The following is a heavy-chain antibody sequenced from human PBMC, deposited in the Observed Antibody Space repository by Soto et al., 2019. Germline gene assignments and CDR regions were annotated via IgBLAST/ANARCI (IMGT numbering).Heavy chain of an antibody. CDR3: ARGHEFGGTSDAFDI. V-gene: IGHV1-69*14. CDR2: ILPIFGTA. CDR1: GGTFSTSS. Sequence: QVQLVQSGAEVKKPGSSVKVSCKASGGTFSTSSINWLRQAPGQRPEWMGNILPIFGTADYAQKFRDRVTITEDKSTNTAYMELRSLFSEDAAVYYCARGHEFGGTSDAFDIWGQGTVVTVSS. D-gene: IGHD1-1*01. J-gene: IGHJ3*02.